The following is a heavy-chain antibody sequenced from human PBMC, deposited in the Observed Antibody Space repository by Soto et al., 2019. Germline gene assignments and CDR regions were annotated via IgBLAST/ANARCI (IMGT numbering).Heavy chain of an antibody. Sequence: QVQLVQSGAEVKKPGASVKVSCKASGYTFTSYAMYWVRQAPGQRLEWMGWINAGNGNTKYSQKLQGRVTITRDTSASTAYMELSSLTSEDTAVYYCARDMGFGLSDYWGQGDLVTVSS. CDR1: GYTFTSYA. J-gene: IGHJ4*02. CDR3: ARDMGFGLSDY. D-gene: IGHD3-10*01. V-gene: IGHV1-3*01. CDR2: INAGNGNT.